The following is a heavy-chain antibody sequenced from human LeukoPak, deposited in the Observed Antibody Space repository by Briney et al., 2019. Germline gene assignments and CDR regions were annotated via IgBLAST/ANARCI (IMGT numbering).Heavy chain of an antibody. V-gene: IGHV4-61*01. CDR2: IYYSGST. CDR3: ARVSSGWYYFDY. CDR1: GGSISSGSYY. D-gene: IGHD6-19*01. Sequence: ASETLSLTCTVSGGSISSGSYYWSWIRQPPGKGLEWIGYIYYSGSTNYNPSLKSRVTISVDTSKNQFSLKLSSVTAADTAVYYCARVSSGWYYFDYWGQGTLVTVSS. J-gene: IGHJ4*02.